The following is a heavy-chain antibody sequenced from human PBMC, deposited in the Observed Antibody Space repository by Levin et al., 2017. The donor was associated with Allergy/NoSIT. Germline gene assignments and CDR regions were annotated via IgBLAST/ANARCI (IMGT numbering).Heavy chain of an antibody. CDR3: ARLYPRYSSSWYAPFDY. Sequence: GESLKISCKGSGYSFTSYWIGWVRQMPGKGLEWMGIIYPGDSDTRYSPSFQGQVTISADKSISTAYLQWSSLKASDTAMYYCARLYPRYSSSWYAPFDYWGQGTLVTVSS. J-gene: IGHJ4*02. CDR2: IYPGDSDT. D-gene: IGHD6-13*01. CDR1: GYSFTSYW. V-gene: IGHV5-51*01.